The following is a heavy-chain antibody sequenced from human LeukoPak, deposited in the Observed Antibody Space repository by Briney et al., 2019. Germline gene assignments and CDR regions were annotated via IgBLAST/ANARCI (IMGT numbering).Heavy chain of an antibody. CDR1: GFIFSSYT. D-gene: IGHD3-9*01. CDR3: AKDAYYDILTGYYRVPGFDY. CDR2: ISGSGGST. Sequence: GESLRLSCAASGFIFSSYTMNWVRQAPGKGLEWVSAISGSGGSTYYADSVKGRFTISRDNSKNTLYLQMNSLRAEDTAVYYCAKDAYYDILTGYYRVPGFDYWGQGTLVTVSS. J-gene: IGHJ4*02. V-gene: IGHV3-23*01.